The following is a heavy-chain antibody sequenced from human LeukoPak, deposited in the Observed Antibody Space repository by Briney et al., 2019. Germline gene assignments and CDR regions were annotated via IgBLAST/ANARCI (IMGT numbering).Heavy chain of an antibody. J-gene: IGHJ6*03. D-gene: IGHD2-2*01. CDR3: ARGPIVVVPAANPYYYYYYMDV. Sequence: GGSLRLSCAASGFSFSTYGMHWVRQAPGKGLVWVSRINSDGSSTSYADSVKGRFTISRDNAKNTLYLQMNSLRAEDTAVYYCARGPIVVVPAANPYYYYYYMDVWGKGTTVTVSS. CDR2: INSDGSST. CDR1: GFSFSTYG. V-gene: IGHV3-74*01.